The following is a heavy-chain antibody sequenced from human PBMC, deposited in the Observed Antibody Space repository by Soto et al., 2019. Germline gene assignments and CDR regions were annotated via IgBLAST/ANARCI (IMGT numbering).Heavy chain of an antibody. CDR1: GFTFSAYW. CDR3: ARLRGDYFDN. Sequence: EVQLVESGGGLVQPGGSLRLSCVASGFTFSAYWMTWVRQAPGKGLEWLANIKEDGSETHDLDGRFAISRDNAKNSLFLQLSSLRAEDTAVYYCARLRGDYFDNWGQGTLVTVSS. J-gene: IGHJ4*02. CDR2: IKEDGSET. V-gene: IGHV3-7*01.